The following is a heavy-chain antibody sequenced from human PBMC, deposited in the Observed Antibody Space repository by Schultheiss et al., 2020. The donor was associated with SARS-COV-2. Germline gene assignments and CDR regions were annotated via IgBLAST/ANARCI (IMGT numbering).Heavy chain of an antibody. V-gene: IGHV3-23*01. Sequence: GGSLRLSCAASGFTFSSYGMHWVRQAPGKGLEWVSAISGSGGSTYYADSVKGRFTISRDNSKNTLYLQMNSLRAEDTAVYYCAKDGSGYDLPDKFDYWGQGTLVTVSS. J-gene: IGHJ4*02. CDR3: AKDGSGYDLPDKFDY. D-gene: IGHD5-12*01. CDR2: ISGSGGST. CDR1: GFTFSSYG.